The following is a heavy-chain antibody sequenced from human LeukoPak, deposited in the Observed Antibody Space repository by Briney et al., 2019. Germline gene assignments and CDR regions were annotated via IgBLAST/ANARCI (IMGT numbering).Heavy chain of an antibody. D-gene: IGHD6-19*01. CDR2: ISAYNGNT. Sequence: GASVTVSCTASGYTFPSYGISWVRLAPGQGLEWMGWISAYNGNTNYAQKLQGRVTMTTDTSTSTAYMELRSLRSDDTAVYYCARDYGIAVAGTFDPWGQGTLVTVSS. CDR3: ARDYGIAVAGTFDP. CDR1: GYTFPSYG. J-gene: IGHJ5*02. V-gene: IGHV1-18*01.